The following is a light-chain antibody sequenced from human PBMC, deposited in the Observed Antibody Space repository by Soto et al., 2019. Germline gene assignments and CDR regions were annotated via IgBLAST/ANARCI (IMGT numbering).Light chain of an antibody. J-gene: IGLJ1*01. CDR2: EVS. CDR3: SSYTSSRAQV. CDR1: SSDVGGYQH. Sequence: QSVLTQPASVSGSPGQSITISCTGTSSDVGGYQHVSWFQHYPGKAPKLLISEVSHRPSGVSIRFSGSRSGNTASLTISGLQAEDEADYYCSSYTSSRAQVFGSGTKLTVL. V-gene: IGLV2-14*01.